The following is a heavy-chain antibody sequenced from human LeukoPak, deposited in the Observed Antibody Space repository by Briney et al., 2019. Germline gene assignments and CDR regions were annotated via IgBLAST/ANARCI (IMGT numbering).Heavy chain of an antibody. CDR2: IYYSGIT. CDR3: ARVDIVVVPSASFDY. CDR1: GGSISSSSYY. V-gene: IGHV4-39*01. J-gene: IGHJ4*02. Sequence: SETLSLTCTVSGGSISSSSYYWGWIRQPLGKGLEWIGSIYYSGITYYNPSLKSRVTISVDTSKNQFSLKLSSVTAADTAVYYCARVDIVVVPSASFDYWGQGTLVTVSS. D-gene: IGHD2-2*01.